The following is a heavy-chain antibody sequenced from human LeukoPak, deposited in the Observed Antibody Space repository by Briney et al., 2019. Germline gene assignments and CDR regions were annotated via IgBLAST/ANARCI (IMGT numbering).Heavy chain of an antibody. Sequence: GESLKISCKGSGYSFTSYWIGWVRQMPGKGLEWMGIIYPGDSDTRYSPSFQGQVTISADKSISTAYLQWSSLKASDTAMYYCATVAVAGREGFDPWGQGALVTVSS. D-gene: IGHD6-19*01. CDR1: GYSFTSYW. J-gene: IGHJ5*02. CDR3: ATVAVAGREGFDP. CDR2: IYPGDSDT. V-gene: IGHV5-51*01.